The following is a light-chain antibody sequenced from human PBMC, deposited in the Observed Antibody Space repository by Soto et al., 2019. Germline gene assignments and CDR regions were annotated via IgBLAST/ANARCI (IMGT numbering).Light chain of an antibody. CDR2: GNS. CDR1: SSNIGAGYD. V-gene: IGLV1-40*01. CDR3: QSYDSSLWV. J-gene: IGLJ3*02. Sequence: QSLLTQPPSVSGAPGQRVTISCTGSSSNIGAGYDVHWYQQLPGTAPKLLIYGNSNRPSGVPDRFSGSKSGTSASLAITGLQAEDEADYYCQSYDSSLWVFGGGTKVTVL.